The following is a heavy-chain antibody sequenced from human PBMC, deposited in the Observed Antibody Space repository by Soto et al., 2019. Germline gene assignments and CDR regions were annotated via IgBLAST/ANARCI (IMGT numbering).Heavy chain of an antibody. CDR2: IRSKAYGGTT. CDR1: GFTFGDYA. J-gene: IGHJ4*02. V-gene: IGHV3-49*03. CDR3: TRDLRSSGWHPRQDY. Sequence: GGSLRLSCTASGFTFGDYAMSWFRQAPGKGLEWVGFIRSKAYGGTTEYAASVKGRFTISRDDSKSIAYLQMNSLKTEDTAVYYCTRDLRSSGWHPRQDYWGQGTLVTVSS. D-gene: IGHD6-19*01.